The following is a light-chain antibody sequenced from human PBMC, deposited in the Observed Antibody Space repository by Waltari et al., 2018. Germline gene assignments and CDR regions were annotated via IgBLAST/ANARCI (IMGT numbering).Light chain of an antibody. CDR3: HVWHPDMDPGV. V-gene: IGLV3-21*04. CDR2: YDS. CDR1: NIGSYS. Sequence: SYALNQPPSVSVAPGTTARITCGGANIGSYSVHWYQQKPGQAPVLVIFYDSDRPSGIPERFSGSNSGNTATLTISSVEAGDEAKYYCHVWHPDMDPGVFGPGTEVSV. J-gene: IGLJ1*01.